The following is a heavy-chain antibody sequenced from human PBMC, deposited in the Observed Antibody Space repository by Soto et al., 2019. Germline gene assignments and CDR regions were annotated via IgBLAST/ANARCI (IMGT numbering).Heavy chain of an antibody. J-gene: IGHJ6*02. CDR1: GGTFSSYA. D-gene: IGHD5-18*01. Sequence: SVKVSCKASGGTFSSYAISWVRQAPGQGLEWMGGIIPIFGTANYAQKFRGRVTITADESTSTAYMELSSLRSEDTAVYYCARAKSGYSYGYYYYYGMDVWGQGTTVTVSS. CDR3: ARAKSGYSYGYYYYYGMDV. CDR2: IIPIFGTA. V-gene: IGHV1-69*13.